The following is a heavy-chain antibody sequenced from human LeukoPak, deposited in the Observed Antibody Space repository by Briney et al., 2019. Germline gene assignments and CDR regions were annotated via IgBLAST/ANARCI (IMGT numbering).Heavy chain of an antibody. V-gene: IGHV4-59*01. CDR3: ARGVYAGSGY. D-gene: IGHD2-8*01. CDR2: VFYRGNT. Sequence: SETLSLTCTVSGDSISNNYWSWIRQSPGKGLEWIGNVFYRGNTNYNPSFKSRVTISVDTSKNQFSLKLNSVTAADTAVYYCARGVYAGSGYWGQGALVTVSS. CDR1: GDSISNNY. J-gene: IGHJ4*02.